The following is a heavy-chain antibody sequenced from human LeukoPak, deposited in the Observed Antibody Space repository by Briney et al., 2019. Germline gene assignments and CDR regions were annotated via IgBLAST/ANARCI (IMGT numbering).Heavy chain of an antibody. CDR2: INGDGRNI. V-gene: IGHV3-74*01. Sequence: GGSLRLSCVASGFTFSSYWMHWVRQDPRKGLVWVSRINGDGRNINYADSVRGRFTISRDNAKNTLYLQMNSLRAEDTAVYYCATPLDSTTWYVFDYWGQGILVTVSS. CDR1: GFTFSSYW. J-gene: IGHJ4*02. D-gene: IGHD6-13*01. CDR3: ATPLDSTTWYVFDY.